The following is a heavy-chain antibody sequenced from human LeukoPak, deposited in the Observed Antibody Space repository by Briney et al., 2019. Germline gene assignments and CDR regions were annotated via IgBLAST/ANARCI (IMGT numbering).Heavy chain of an antibody. J-gene: IGHJ4*02. CDR1: GGSISSYY. D-gene: IGHD6-13*01. CDR2: IYYSGST. Sequence: SETLSLTCTVSGGSISSYYWSWIRQPPGKGLEWIGYIYYSGSTNHNPSLKSRVTISVDTSKNQFSLKLSSVTAADTAVYYCARESWYGIDYWGQGTLVTVSS. CDR3: ARESWYGIDY. V-gene: IGHV4-59*01.